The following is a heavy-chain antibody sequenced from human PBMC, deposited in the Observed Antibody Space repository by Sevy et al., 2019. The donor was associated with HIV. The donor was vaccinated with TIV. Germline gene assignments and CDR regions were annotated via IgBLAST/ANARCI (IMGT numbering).Heavy chain of an antibody. Sequence: GGSLRLSCAASGFTFSKYSMSWIRQTPGKGLEWVSTFSFGCGKINYADSVKGRFTSSRDDSRNTFYLKMNSLRAEDTAIYYCAREGCTKPHDYWGQGTVVTGSS. V-gene: IGHV3-23*01. CDR3: AREGCTKPHDY. CDR1: GFTFSKYS. J-gene: IGHJ4*02. D-gene: IGHD2-8*01. CDR2: FSFGCGKI.